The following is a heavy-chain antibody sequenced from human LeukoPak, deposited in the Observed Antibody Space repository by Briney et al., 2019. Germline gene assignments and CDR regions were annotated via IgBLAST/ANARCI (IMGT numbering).Heavy chain of an antibody. J-gene: IGHJ4*02. CDR2: IRSKLYGGTT. D-gene: IGHD3-22*01. V-gene: IGHV3-49*04. CDR1: GFAFGDYA. CDR3: SRSRRLGYDSSV. Sequence: PGRSLRLSCRTSGFAFGDYAMTWVRQAPGKGVEWVGFIRSKLYGGTTEYAASVKGRFTISRDDSKRIAYLQMNSLKTEDTAVYYCSRSRRLGYDSSVWGQETLVTVSS.